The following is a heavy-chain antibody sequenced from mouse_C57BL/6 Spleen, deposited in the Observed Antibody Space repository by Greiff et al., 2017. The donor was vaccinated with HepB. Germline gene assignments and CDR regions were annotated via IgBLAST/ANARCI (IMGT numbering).Heavy chain of an antibody. Sequence: QVQLQQPGAELVMPGASVKLSCKASGYTFTSYWMHWVKQRPGQGLEWIGEIDPSDSYTNYNQKFKGKSTLTVDKSSSTAYMQLSSLASEDSADYCCGRSRDYYAMDYWGQGTSVTVSS. J-gene: IGHJ4*01. CDR2: IDPSDSYT. CDR3: GRSRDYYAMDY. V-gene: IGHV1-69*01. CDR1: GYTFTSYW.